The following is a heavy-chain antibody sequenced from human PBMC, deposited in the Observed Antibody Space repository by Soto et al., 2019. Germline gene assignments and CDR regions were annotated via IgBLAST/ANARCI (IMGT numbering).Heavy chain of an antibody. D-gene: IGHD6-6*01. CDR1: GGCFSGYY. CDR3: ARNKARRASCES. J-gene: IGHJ3*02. Sequence: SESLSLTCAACGGCFSGYYWSWIRQPPGKGLEWTEEIKHSGSSNYNRSLKSRVAISVDTSKNHSPLKRCSVTAADTAVYYCARNKARRASCESWGQEPRGTVSS. CDR2: IKHSGSS. V-gene: IGHV4-34*01.